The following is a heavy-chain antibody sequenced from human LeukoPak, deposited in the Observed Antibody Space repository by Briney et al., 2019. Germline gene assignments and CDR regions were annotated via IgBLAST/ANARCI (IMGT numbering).Heavy chain of an antibody. CDR2: INHSGST. CDR3: ARGRAFIAVQYSSGRRLDY. V-gene: IGHV4-34*01. J-gene: IGHJ4*02. Sequence: SETLSLTCAVYGGSFSGYYWNWIRQPPGKGLEWIGEINHSGSTNYNPSLKSRVTISVDTSKNQFSLKLSSVTAADTSVYYCARGRAFIAVQYSSGRRLDYWGQGTLVTVSS. D-gene: IGHD6-19*01. CDR1: GGSFSGYY.